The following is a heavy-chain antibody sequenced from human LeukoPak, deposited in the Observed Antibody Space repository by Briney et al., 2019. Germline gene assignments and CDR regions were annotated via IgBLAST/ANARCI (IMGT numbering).Heavy chain of an antibody. CDR2: INRDGSTT. D-gene: IGHD5/OR15-5a*01. CDR1: GFTLSSHW. J-gene: IGHJ6*03. V-gene: IGHV3-74*01. CDR3: ARDPSYSVYYYMDV. Sequence: GGSLRLSCAASGFTLSSHWMHWVRQAPGKGLVWVSRINRDGSTTNYADSVKGRFTISRDNPENTLYLQMDSLTDGDTAIYFCARDPSYSVYYYMDVWGKGTTVTVSS.